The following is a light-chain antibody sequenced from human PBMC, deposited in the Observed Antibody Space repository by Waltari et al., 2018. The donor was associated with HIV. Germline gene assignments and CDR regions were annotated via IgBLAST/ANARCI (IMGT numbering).Light chain of an antibody. CDR1: QNLLHSNGNNY. Sequence: IVLTKSPVSLPVTPGEPASISCRPSQNLLHSNGNNYLEWYVQRPGQSPQRLIYLGTGRASGVPDRLSGRGSGTDFTLRFSRVAAEDVGVYYCMQSLQSPWTFGQGTQVEI. CDR3: MQSLQSPWT. J-gene: IGKJ1*01. V-gene: IGKV2-28*01. CDR2: LGT.